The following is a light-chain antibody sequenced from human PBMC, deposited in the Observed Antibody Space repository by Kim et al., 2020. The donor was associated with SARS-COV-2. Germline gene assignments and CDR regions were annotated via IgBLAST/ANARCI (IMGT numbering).Light chain of an antibody. CDR3: HQYNDWPPGDT. J-gene: IGKJ2*01. CDR2: GAS. CDR1: QSVSNN. V-gene: IGKV3-15*01. Sequence: SPGERATHSCRASQSVSNNLAWYQHKPGQPPRLHIYGASTRATGVPARFSGSGSGTDFTLTVSSLQSEDFAVYYCHQYNDWPPGDTFGQGTKLEI.